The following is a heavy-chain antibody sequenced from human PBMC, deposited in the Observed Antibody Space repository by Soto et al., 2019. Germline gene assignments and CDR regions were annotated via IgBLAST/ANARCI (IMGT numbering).Heavy chain of an antibody. CDR3: VKDPVWGGSGGAYFDY. CDR1: GFTFSNYA. D-gene: IGHD2-8*02. V-gene: IGHV3-23*01. Sequence: GGSLRLSCAVSGFTFSNYAMTWVRQAPGKGLEWVSLMSGNGGKILYADSVKCRFTISRDNSKNTLYLQMNSLRLEDTAVYYCVKDPVWGGSGGAYFDYWGQGTLVTVSS. CDR2: MSGNGGKI. J-gene: IGHJ4*02.